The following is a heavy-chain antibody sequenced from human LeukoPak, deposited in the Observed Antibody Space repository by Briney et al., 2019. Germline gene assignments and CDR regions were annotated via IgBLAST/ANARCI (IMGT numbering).Heavy chain of an antibody. Sequence: PSETLSLTCTVSGGSISSSSYYWGWIRQPPGKGLEWIGSIYYSGSTYYNPSLKSRVTISVDTSKNQFSLKLSSVTAADTAVYYCARCDSSGYSEYPFDYWGQGTLVTVSS. CDR3: ARCDSSGYSEYPFDY. CDR2: IYYSGST. J-gene: IGHJ4*02. V-gene: IGHV4-39*01. D-gene: IGHD3-22*01. CDR1: GGSISSSSYY.